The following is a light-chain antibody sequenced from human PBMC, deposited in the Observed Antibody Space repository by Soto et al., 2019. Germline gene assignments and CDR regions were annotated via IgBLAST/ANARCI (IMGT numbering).Light chain of an antibody. J-gene: IGKJ1*01. Sequence: EIGLTQSPGTLSLSPEERATLSCRASQSVSSSYLAWYQQKPGQAPRLLIYGASSRATGIPDRFSGSGSGTDFTLTISSLQPEDFATYYCQQNYGTPGTFGQGTKVDVK. V-gene: IGKV3-20*01. CDR2: GAS. CDR3: QQNYGTPGT. CDR1: QSVSSSY.